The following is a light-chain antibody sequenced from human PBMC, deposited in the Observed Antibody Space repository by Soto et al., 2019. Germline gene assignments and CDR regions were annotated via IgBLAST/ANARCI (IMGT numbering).Light chain of an antibody. J-gene: IGLJ2*01. CDR2: GNN. CDR3: QSYDSSLGRV. Sequence: QSVLTQPPSVSGAPGQRATISCTGSSSNIGAGYDVHWYQLLPGTAPKLLIYGNNNRPSGVPDRFSGSKSGTSASLAITGLQAEDEADYYCQSYDSSLGRVFGGGTKVTVL. CDR1: SSNIGAGYD. V-gene: IGLV1-40*01.